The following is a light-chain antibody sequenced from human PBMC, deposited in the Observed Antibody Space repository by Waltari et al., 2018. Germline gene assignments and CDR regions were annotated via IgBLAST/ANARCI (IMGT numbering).Light chain of an antibody. V-gene: IGKV1-39*01. J-gene: IGKJ2*01. CDR3: QQSYSTLYT. CDR2: AAS. Sequence: DIQMTQSPSSLSASVGDRITITRRARQSMCSYFTWYQQNSGKAPNLLIYAASSLQSGVPSRFSGSGSGPDFTLTISSLQPEDFATYYCQQSYSTLYTFGQGTKLEIK. CDR1: QSMCSY.